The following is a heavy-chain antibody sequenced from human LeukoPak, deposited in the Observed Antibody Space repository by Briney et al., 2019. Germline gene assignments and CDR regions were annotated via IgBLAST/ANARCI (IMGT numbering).Heavy chain of an antibody. CDR3: ARDLIAVAGPEDDAFDI. J-gene: IGHJ3*02. Sequence: SVKVSCKASGGTFSSYAISWVRQAPGQGLEWMGRIIPILGIANYAQKFQGRVTITADKSTSTAYMELSSLRSEDTAVYYCARDLIAVAGPEDDAFDIWGQGIMVTVSS. V-gene: IGHV1-69*04. D-gene: IGHD6-19*01. CDR2: IIPILGIA. CDR1: GGTFSSYA.